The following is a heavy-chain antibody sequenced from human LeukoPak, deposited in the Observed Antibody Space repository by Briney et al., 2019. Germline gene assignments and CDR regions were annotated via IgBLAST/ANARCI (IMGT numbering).Heavy chain of an antibody. CDR2: IYYSGGT. CDR3: GSRVWNNWFDP. V-gene: IGHV4-39*01. Sequence: SETLSLTCTVSGGSVSSSSYYWGWIRQPPGKGLEWIGSIYYSGGTYYNPSLKSRVTISVDTSKNQFSLKVRSVTAADPAVSYCGSRVWNNWFDPWGQGTLVTVSS. CDR1: GGSVSSSSYY. D-gene: IGHD2-8*01. J-gene: IGHJ5*02.